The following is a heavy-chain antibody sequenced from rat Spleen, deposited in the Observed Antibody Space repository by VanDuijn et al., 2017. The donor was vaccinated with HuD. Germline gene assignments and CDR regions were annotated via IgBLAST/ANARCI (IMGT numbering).Heavy chain of an antibody. Sequence: EVQLAESGGGLVQPGRSLKLSCAASGFTFSDYYMAWVRQAPTKGLEWVASISSDGGSTYYRDSVKGRFTISRDNAKSSLYLQMDSLRSEDTATYCCVRGGYNYGWFAYWGQGTLVTVSS. CDR1: GFTFSDYY. CDR2: ISSDGGST. J-gene: IGHJ3*01. V-gene: IGHV5-20*01. D-gene: IGHD1-9*01. CDR3: VRGGYNYGWFAY.